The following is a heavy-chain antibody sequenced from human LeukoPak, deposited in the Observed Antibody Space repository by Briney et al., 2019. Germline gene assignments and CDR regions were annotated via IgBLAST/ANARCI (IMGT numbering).Heavy chain of an antibody. Sequence: ASVKVSCKASGYTFTGYYMHWVRQAPGQGLEWMGIINPSGGSTSYAQKFQGRVTMTRDMSTSTVYMELSSLRSEDTAVYYCARDDYGDQRFDYWGQGTLVTVSS. CDR3: ARDDYGDQRFDY. CDR1: GYTFTGYY. J-gene: IGHJ4*02. D-gene: IGHD4-17*01. V-gene: IGHV1-46*01. CDR2: INPSGGST.